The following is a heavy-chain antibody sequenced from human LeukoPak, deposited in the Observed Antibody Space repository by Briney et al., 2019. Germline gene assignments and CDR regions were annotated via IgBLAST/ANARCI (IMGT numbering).Heavy chain of an antibody. D-gene: IGHD5-18*01. CDR3: ARDANTAMANFDY. Sequence: GGSLRLSCAASGFTFNSYEMNWVRQAPGKGLEWVSYISSSGSTIYYADSVKGRFTISRDNAKNSLYLQMNSLRAEDTAVYYCARDANTAMANFDYWGQGTLVTVSS. CDR1: GFTFNSYE. J-gene: IGHJ4*02. V-gene: IGHV3-48*03. CDR2: ISSSGSTI.